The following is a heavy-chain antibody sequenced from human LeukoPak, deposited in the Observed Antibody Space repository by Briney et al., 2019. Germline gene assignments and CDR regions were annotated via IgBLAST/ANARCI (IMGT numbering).Heavy chain of an antibody. D-gene: IGHD5-18*01. CDR2: IYVGDSDT. Sequence: HGESLKISCKGSGYTFSNFWSAWVRQIPGKGVEGMGSIYVGDSDTRYSPSFQGQVTISAHESLATASLLWSSVEASDTAMYFCARLSDTTSWGQGTLVTVSS. J-gene: IGHJ5*02. V-gene: IGHV5-51*01. CDR1: GYTFSNFW. CDR3: ARLSDTTS.